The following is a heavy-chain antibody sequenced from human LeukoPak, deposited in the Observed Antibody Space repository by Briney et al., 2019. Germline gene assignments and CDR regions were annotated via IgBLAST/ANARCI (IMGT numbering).Heavy chain of an antibody. J-gene: IGHJ6*02. V-gene: IGHV3-23*01. D-gene: IGHD1-26*01. CDR1: GFTFSSYA. CDR3: AKDLIGVGGSYAPYYYYGMDV. Sequence: GGSLRLSCAASGFTFSSYAMSWVRRAPGKGLEWVSAISSSGGSTYYADSVKGRFTISRDNSKNTLYLQMNSLRAEDTAVYYCAKDLIGVGGSYAPYYYYGMDVWGQGTTVTVSS. CDR2: ISSSGGST.